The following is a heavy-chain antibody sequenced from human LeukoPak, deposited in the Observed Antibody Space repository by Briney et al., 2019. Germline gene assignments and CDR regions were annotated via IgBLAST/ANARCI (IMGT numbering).Heavy chain of an antibody. J-gene: IGHJ6*03. CDR2: IYTSGST. CDR1: GGSISSGSYY. Sequence: SQTLFLTCTVSGGSISSGSYYWSWIRQPAGKGLEWIGRIYTSGSTNYNPSLKSRVTISVDTSKNQFSLKLSSVTAADTAVYYCARDYGYSYGFYYYYMDVWGRGTTVTVSS. V-gene: IGHV4-61*02. CDR3: ARDYGYSYGFYYYYMDV. D-gene: IGHD5-18*01.